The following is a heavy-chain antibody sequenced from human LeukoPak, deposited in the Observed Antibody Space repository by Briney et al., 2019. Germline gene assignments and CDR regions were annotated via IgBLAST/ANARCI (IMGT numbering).Heavy chain of an antibody. CDR2: IYYSGST. Sequence: PSETLSLTCTVSGGSISSSSYYWGWIRQPLGKGLEWIGSIYYSGSTYYNPSLKSRVTISVDTSKNQFSLKLSSVTAADTAVYYCAREGRYYYYYMDVWGKGTTVTVSS. J-gene: IGHJ6*03. CDR3: AREGRYYYYYMDV. V-gene: IGHV4-39*02. CDR1: GGSISSSSYY.